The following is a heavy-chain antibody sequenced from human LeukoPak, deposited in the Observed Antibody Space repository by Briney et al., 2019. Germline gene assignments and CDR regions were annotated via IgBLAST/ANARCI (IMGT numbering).Heavy chain of an antibody. CDR2: ISGSGGST. V-gene: IGHV3-23*01. CDR3: AKVGDFGELFRLGTLTGAKNPYYFDY. Sequence: PGGSLRLSCAASGFTFSSYAMSWVRQAPGKGLEWVSAISGSGGSTYYADSVKGRFTISRDNSKNTLYLQMNSLRAEDTAVYYCAKVGDFGELFRLGTLTGAKNPYYFDYWGQGTLVTVSS. D-gene: IGHD3-10*01. J-gene: IGHJ4*02. CDR1: GFTFSSYA.